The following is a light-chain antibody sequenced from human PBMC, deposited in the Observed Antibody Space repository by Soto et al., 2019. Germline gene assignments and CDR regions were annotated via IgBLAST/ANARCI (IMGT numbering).Light chain of an antibody. J-gene: IGKJ1*01. V-gene: IGKV3-15*01. CDR3: QHYNSLPRT. CDR1: QSVSSN. Sequence: EMVMTQSPATLSVSPGERATLSCRASQSVSSNLAWYQQKPGQAPRLLIYGASTRATGVPARFSGSGSGTEFTLTISSLQSEDFAVYRCQHYNSLPRTFGQGTKVESK. CDR2: GAS.